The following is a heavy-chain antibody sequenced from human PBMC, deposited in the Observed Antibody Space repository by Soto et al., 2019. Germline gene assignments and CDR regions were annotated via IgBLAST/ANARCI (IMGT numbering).Heavy chain of an antibody. J-gene: IGHJ4*02. D-gene: IGHD3-9*01. CDR2: IIPILGIA. Sequence: SVKVSCKASGGTFSSYTISWVRQAPGQGLEWMGRIIPILGIANYAQKFQGRVTITADKSTSTAYMELSSLRSEDTAVYYCARDLDILTGYYSDDYWGQGTQVTVS. V-gene: IGHV1-69*04. CDR3: ARDLDILTGYYSDDY. CDR1: GGTFSSYT.